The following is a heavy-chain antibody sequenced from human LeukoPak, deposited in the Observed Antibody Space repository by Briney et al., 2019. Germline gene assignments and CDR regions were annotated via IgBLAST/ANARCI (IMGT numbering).Heavy chain of an antibody. CDR1: GFTFSSYW. D-gene: IGHD3-3*01. V-gene: IGHV3-7*01. Sequence: GGSLRLSCAASGFTFSSYWMSWVRHAPGKGLEWVANIKQDGSEKYYVDSVKGRFTISRDNAKNSLYLQMNSLRAEDTAVYYCARWPNDFWSGYYTLDYWGQGTLVTVSS. J-gene: IGHJ4*02. CDR3: ARWPNDFWSGYYTLDY. CDR2: IKQDGSEK.